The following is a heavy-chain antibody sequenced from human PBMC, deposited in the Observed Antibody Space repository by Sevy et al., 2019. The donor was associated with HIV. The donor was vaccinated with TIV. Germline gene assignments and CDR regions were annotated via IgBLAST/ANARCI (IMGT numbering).Heavy chain of an antibody. CDR1: GGSISSYY. Sequence: SETLSLTCTVSGGSISSYYWSWIRQPPGKGLEWIGYIYYSGSTNYNHSLKIRVTISVDTSKNQFSLKVSSVTAADTALYYCAGGHTYYYDSSGSRVWGRFDPWGQVTLVTVSS. J-gene: IGHJ5*02. CDR2: IYYSGST. D-gene: IGHD3-22*01. CDR3: AGGHTYYYDSSGSRVWGRFDP. V-gene: IGHV4-59*01.